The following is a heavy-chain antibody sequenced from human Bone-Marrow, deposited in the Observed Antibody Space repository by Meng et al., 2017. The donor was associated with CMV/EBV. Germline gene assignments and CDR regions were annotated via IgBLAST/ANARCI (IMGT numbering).Heavy chain of an antibody. CDR1: GYSFTGYY. CDR2: INPNSGGT. Sequence: ASVKVSCKASGYSFTGYYMHWVRQAPGQGLEWMGWINPNSGGTNYAQKFQGRVTMTRDRSISTAYMELSSLRSDDTAVYYCARGGITIFGVVIMRPYYYYGMDVWGQGTTDTVSS. CDR3: ARGGITIFGVVIMRPYYYYGMDV. J-gene: IGHJ6*02. V-gene: IGHV1-2*02. D-gene: IGHD3-3*01.